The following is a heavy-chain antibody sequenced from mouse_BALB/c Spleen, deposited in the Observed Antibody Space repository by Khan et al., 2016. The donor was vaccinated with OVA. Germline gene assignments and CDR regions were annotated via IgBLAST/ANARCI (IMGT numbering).Heavy chain of an antibody. CDR1: GYSITSDYA. CDR2: ISYSGNT. Sequence: EVQLVESGPGLVKPSQSLSLTCTVTGYSITSDYAWNWIRQFPGNKLEWMGFISYSGNTNYNPSLKSPASITRDTSKNQFFLHLNSVTTEDTATYYCARVYGGDFDYWGQGTTLTVSS. J-gene: IGHJ2*01. D-gene: IGHD1-1*01. CDR3: ARVYGGDFDY. V-gene: IGHV3-2*02.